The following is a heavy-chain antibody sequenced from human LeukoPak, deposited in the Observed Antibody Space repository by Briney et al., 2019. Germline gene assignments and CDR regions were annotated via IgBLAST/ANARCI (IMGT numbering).Heavy chain of an antibody. V-gene: IGHV4-34*01. CDR2: INHSGST. Sequence: PSETLSLTCAVYGGSFSGYYWSWIRQPPGKGLEWIGEINHSGSTNYNPSLKSRVTISVDTSKNQFSLKLSSVTAADTSLYYCARGIVLVPAAKEYFDLWGRGTLVTVSS. D-gene: IGHD2-2*01. CDR3: ARGIVLVPAAKEYFDL. J-gene: IGHJ2*01. CDR1: GGSFSGYY.